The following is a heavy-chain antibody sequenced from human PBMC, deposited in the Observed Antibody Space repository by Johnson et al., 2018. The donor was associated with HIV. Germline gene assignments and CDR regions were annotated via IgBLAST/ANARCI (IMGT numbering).Heavy chain of an antibody. CDR1: GFTFSSYG. CDR3: ARLGVGATWHAFDI. D-gene: IGHD1-26*01. CDR2: ISYDGSNK. V-gene: IGHV3-30*19. J-gene: IGHJ3*02. Sequence: QVQLVESGGGLVQPGGSLRLSCAASGFTFSSYGMHWVRQAPGKGLEWVAVISYDGSNKYYADSVKGRFTISRDNSKNTLYLQMNSLRAEDTAVYYCARLGVGATWHAFDIWDQGTMVTVSS.